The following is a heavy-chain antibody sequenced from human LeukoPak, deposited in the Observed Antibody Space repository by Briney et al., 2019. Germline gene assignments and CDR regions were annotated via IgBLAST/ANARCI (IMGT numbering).Heavy chain of an antibody. CDR1: GYTFTGYY. J-gene: IGHJ3*02. CDR3: ARSPPPPYYDFWSGYLRANDAFDI. V-gene: IGHV1-2*02. Sequence: EASVKVSCKASGYTFTGYYMHWVRPAPGQGLEWMGWINPNSGGTNYAQKFQGRVTMTRDTSISPAYMELSRLRSDDTAVYYCARSPPPPYYDFWSGYLRANDAFDIWGQGTMVTVS. D-gene: IGHD3-3*01. CDR2: INPNSGGT.